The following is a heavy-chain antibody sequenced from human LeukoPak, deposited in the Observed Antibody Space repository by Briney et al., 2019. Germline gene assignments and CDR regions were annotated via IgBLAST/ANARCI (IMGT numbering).Heavy chain of an antibody. V-gene: IGHV4-34*01. CDR2: INHSGST. Sequence: SETLSLTCAVYGGSFSGYYWSWIRQPPGKGLEWNGEINHSGSTNYNPSLKSRVTISVDTSKNQFSLKLSSVTAADTAVYYCARAGGLGGSGSYYKKDYFDYWGQGTLVTVSS. CDR3: ARAGGLGGSGSYYKKDYFDY. CDR1: GGSFSGYY. J-gene: IGHJ4*02. D-gene: IGHD3-10*01.